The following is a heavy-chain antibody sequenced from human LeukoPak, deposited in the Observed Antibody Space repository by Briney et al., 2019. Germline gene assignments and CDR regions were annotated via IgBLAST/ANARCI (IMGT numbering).Heavy chain of an antibody. D-gene: IGHD3-3*01. V-gene: IGHV4-34*01. CDR1: GGSFSDYY. J-gene: IGHJ5*02. Sequence: SETLSLTCAVYGGSFSDYYRTWIRQSPGKGLEWIGEINHSGSTNYNPSLKSRVTISVDTSKNQFSLKLTSVTAADTAEYYCARRITVFYWFDPWGQGTLVTVSS. CDR2: INHSGST. CDR3: ARRITVFYWFDP.